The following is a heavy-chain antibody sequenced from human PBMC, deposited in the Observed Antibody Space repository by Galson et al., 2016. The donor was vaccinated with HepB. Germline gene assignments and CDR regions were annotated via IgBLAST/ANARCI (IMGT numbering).Heavy chain of an antibody. Sequence: CAISGDSVSSISATWNWIRQSPSRGLEWLGRTFYRSKWYKDYAASVKSRITVNADTSRNQFTLQLNSVTPEDAALYFCARAMSSSWYVLDYWGQGTLVAVSS. J-gene: IGHJ4*02. CDR2: TFYRSKWYK. D-gene: IGHD6-13*01. CDR1: GDSVSSISAT. CDR3: ARAMSSSWYVLDY. V-gene: IGHV6-1*01.